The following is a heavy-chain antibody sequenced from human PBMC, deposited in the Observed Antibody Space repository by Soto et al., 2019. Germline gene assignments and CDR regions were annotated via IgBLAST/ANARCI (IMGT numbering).Heavy chain of an antibody. J-gene: IGHJ5*02. D-gene: IGHD6-13*01. CDR2: INPNSGGT. Sequence: KVSCTASGYTFTGYYMHWVRQAPGQGLEWMGWINPNSGGTNYAQKFQGRVTMTRDTSISTAYMELSRLRSDDTAVYYCARSGPFSSSWYRANWFDPWGQGTLVTVSS. V-gene: IGHV1-2*02. CDR1: GYTFTGYY. CDR3: ARSGPFSSSWYRANWFDP.